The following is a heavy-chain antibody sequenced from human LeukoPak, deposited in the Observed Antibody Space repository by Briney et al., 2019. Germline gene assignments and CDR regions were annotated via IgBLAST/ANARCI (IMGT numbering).Heavy chain of an antibody. D-gene: IGHD6-13*01. CDR3: ASPYSSSWYAAGY. Sequence: PGGSLRLSCAASGFTFSSYAMHWVRQAPGKGLEWVALISHDETSKYYADSVRGRFTISRDNSKNSLYVQLNSLGGDDTAVYYCASPYSSSWYAAGYWGQGTLVTVSS. CDR2: ISHDETSK. CDR1: GFTFSSYA. J-gene: IGHJ4*02. V-gene: IGHV3-30-3*01.